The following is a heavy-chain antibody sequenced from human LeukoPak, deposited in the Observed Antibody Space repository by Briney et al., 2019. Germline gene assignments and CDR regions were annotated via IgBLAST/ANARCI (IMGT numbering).Heavy chain of an antibody. CDR3: ARDPDRDY. CDR1: GYSITSGYF. J-gene: IGHJ4*02. V-gene: IGHV4-38-2*02. CDR2: IYHSGST. Sequence: SETLSLTCSVSGYSITSGYFWGWIRQPPGKGLEWIGSIYHSGSTYYNPSLKSRVTISVDTSKNQFSLKLSSVTAADTAVYYCARDPDRDYWGQGTLVTVSS.